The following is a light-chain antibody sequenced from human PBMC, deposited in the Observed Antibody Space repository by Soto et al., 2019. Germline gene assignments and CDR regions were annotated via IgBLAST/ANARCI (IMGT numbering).Light chain of an antibody. CDR1: SSNIGTNY. CDR2: RNN. CDR3: SSYTSSSTYV. Sequence: QSVLPQPPSVSGTPGQRVSISCSGSSSNIGTNYVHWYQQFPGTAPKLLLYRNNQRPSGVPDRFSGSRSGTSASLAISGLRSEDEADYYCSSYTSSSTYVFGTGTKVTVL. J-gene: IGLJ1*01. V-gene: IGLV1-47*01.